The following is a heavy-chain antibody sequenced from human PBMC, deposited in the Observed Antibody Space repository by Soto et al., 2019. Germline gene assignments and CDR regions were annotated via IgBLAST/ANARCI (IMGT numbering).Heavy chain of an antibody. J-gene: IGHJ3*02. CDR1: GFTFSSSW. V-gene: IGHV3-7*03. Sequence: HPVGSLRLSCAASGFTFSSSWMSWVRQAPGKGLERVANIKPDGSEKYYVDSVKGRFTISRDNAKDSLYLQMNSLRAEDTAVYYCAKNYYWAFDIWGQGTMVTVSS. CDR3: AKNYYWAFDI. CDR2: IKPDGSEK. D-gene: IGHD3-10*01.